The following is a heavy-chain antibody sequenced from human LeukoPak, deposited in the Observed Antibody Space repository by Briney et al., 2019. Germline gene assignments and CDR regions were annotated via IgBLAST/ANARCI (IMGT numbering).Heavy chain of an antibody. Sequence: GGSLRLSCAASGFTFSDHYMSWIRQAPGKGLEWVSYISSGSGTIFYADSVKGRFTISRDNAKNSLYLQMNSLRADDTAVYYCARASGSSRYEVDYWGQGTLVTVSS. CDR3: ARASGSSRYEVDY. V-gene: IGHV3-11*04. J-gene: IGHJ4*02. D-gene: IGHD6-13*01. CDR1: GFTFSDHY. CDR2: ISSGSGTI.